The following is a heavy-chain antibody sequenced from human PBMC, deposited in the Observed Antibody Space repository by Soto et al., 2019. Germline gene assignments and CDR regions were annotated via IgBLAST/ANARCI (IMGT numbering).Heavy chain of an antibody. CDR3: TVARFYYNDSGYYPFDY. CDR2: MKPNSGNT. Sequence: VASVKVSFKTSGYTFSGYDIKWVRQATGQALEWMGWMKPNSGNTGCAQEFQGRVTMTRDNSISTAYMELSRLRSQDTAVYYCTVARFYYNDSGYYPFDYCGQGTLVTVSS. D-gene: IGHD3-22*01. J-gene: IGHJ4*02. CDR1: GYTFSGYD. V-gene: IGHV1-8*01.